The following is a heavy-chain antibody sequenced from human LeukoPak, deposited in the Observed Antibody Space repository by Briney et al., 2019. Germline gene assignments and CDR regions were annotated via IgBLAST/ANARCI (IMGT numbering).Heavy chain of an antibody. D-gene: IGHD3-16*01. CDR2: INDSEST. J-gene: IGHJ4*02. CDR1: GGSFSGYY. Sequence: SETLSLTCAVYGGSFSGYYWSWIRQPPGKGLEWIGEINDSESTYYNPSLKSRVTISVDTSKNQFSLKLSSVTAADTAVYYCARDGGTFDYWDQGTLVTVSS. CDR3: ARDGGTFDY. V-gene: IGHV4-34*01.